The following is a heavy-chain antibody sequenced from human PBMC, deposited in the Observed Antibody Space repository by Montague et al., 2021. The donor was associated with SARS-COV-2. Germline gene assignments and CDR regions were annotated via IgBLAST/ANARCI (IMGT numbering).Heavy chain of an antibody. CDR2: TYYRSKWYN. Sequence: CAISGDSVSSKSAAWNWIRQSPSRDLEWLGRTYYRSKWYNDYAVSVKSRITINPDTSKNQFSLQLNSVTPEDTAVYYCARGGSWLYYFDYWGQGTLVTVSS. CDR3: ARGGSWLYYFDY. J-gene: IGHJ4*02. CDR1: GDSVSSKSAA. D-gene: IGHD6-13*01. V-gene: IGHV6-1*01.